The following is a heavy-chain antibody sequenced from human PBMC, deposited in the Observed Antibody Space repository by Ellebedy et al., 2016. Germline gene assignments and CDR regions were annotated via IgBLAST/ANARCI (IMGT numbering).Heavy chain of an antibody. CDR1: GFSLSTHGVG. J-gene: IGHJ4*01. Sequence: SGPTLVKPTQTLTLTCTFSGFSLSTHGVGVGWIRQPPGKALEWLALIYWDDDKRYRPSLRSSLTITKDPPRNQAVLMMTNMNPADTATYYCVHAPPHYDVLTGYAITSFDNWGHGTLVTVSS. CDR3: VHAPPHYDVLTGYAITSFDN. D-gene: IGHD3-9*01. CDR2: IYWDDDK. V-gene: IGHV2-5*02.